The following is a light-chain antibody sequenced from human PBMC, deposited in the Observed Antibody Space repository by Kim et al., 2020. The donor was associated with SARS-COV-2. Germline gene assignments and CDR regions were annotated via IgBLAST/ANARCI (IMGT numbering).Light chain of an antibody. J-gene: IGLJ2*01. CDR3: SSYAGSNNLV. V-gene: IGLV2-8*01. CDR1: SSDVGGYNY. Sequence: GQFVPISCTGTSSDVGGYNYVSWYQQHPGKAPKLMIYEVSKRPSGVPDRFSGSKSGTTASLTVSGLQAEDEADYYCSSYAGSNNLVFGGGTKLTVL. CDR2: EVS.